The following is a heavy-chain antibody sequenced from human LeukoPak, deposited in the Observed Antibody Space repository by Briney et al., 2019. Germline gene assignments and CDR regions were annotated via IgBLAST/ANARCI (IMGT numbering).Heavy chain of an antibody. J-gene: IGHJ6*02. V-gene: IGHV3-11*01. CDR1: GFTFSDYN. CDR2: ITNSGSTI. Sequence: PGGSLRLSCAASGFTFSDYNMNWVRQAPGKGLEWVSYITNSGSTIHYADSVKGRFTISRDNAKNSLYLQMNRLRAEDTAVYYRARSIGLTGGGVDVWGQGTTVTVSS. CDR3: ARSIGLTGGGVDV. D-gene: IGHD3-9*01.